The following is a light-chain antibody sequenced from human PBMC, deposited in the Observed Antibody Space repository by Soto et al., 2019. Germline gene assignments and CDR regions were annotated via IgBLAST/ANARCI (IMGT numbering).Light chain of an antibody. J-gene: IGLJ1*01. CDR3: SSYTSSSSPYV. CDR1: SSDVGGYNY. Sequence: QSALTQPASVSGSPAQSITISCTGTSSDVGGYNYVSWYQQHPGKAPKLMIYDVSNRPSGVSNRFSGSKSGNTASLTISGLQAEDEADYYCSSYTSSSSPYVFGTGTKVNV. CDR2: DVS. V-gene: IGLV2-14*01.